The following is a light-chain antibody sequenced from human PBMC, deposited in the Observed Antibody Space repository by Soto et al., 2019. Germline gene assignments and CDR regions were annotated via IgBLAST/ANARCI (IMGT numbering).Light chain of an antibody. Sequence: EIVLTQSPGTLSLSPGERATLSCRASQSVSSSFLAWYQQKPGQAPRLLIYGASTRATGIPDRFSGSGSGTDFPLTISRLEPEDFACYYCQQYDSYPWPFGQGTKVKSN. CDR3: QQYDSYPWP. V-gene: IGKV3-20*01. CDR1: QSVSSSF. CDR2: GAS. J-gene: IGKJ1*01.